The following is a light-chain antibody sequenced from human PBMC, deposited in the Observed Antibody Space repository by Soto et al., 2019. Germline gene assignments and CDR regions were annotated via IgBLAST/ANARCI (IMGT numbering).Light chain of an antibody. CDR3: QHRANWPGLT. J-gene: IGKJ4*01. CDR1: QSVSTS. Sequence: EIVLTQSPATLSLSPGERATLSCRASQSVSTSLAWYQQKPGQAPRLLIYDASNRATGIPARFSGSGSETDFTLTISSLEPEDFAVYYCQHRANWPGLTFGGGTKVEIK. V-gene: IGKV3-11*01. CDR2: DAS.